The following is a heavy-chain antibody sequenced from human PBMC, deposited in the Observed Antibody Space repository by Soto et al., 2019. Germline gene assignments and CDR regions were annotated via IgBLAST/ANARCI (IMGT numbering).Heavy chain of an antibody. V-gene: IGHV4-30-4*01. J-gene: IGHJ4*02. CDR1: GGSISNGDYY. CDR2: IYYSGST. D-gene: IGHD3-10*01. Sequence: SETLSLTCTVSGGSISNGDYYWSWIRPPPGKGLEWIGYIYYSGSTNYNPSLKSRVTISVDTSKNQFSLKLSSVTAADTAVYYCARGTRITMVRGRYDYWGQGTLVTVSS. CDR3: ARGTRITMVRGRYDY.